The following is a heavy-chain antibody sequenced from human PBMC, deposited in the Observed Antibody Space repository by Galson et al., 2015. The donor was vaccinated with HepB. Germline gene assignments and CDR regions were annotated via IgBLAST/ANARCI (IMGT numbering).Heavy chain of an antibody. J-gene: IGHJ4*02. CDR2: IYPDDSDI. Sequence: VKKPGESLKISCKGSGYSFTRHWIGWVRQMPGKGLEWMGVIYPDDSDIRYSPSFQGQVTISADKSISTAYLQWSSLKASDTAMYYCARQRDKYAVFDYWGQGALVTVSS. CDR1: GYSFTRHW. CDR3: ARQRDKYAVFDY. D-gene: IGHD2-15*01. V-gene: IGHV5-51*01.